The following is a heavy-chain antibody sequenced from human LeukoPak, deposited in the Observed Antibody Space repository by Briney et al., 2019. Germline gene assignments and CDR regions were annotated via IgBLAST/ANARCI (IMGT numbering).Heavy chain of an antibody. V-gene: IGHV3-21*01. D-gene: IGHD4-17*01. J-gene: IGHJ4*02. CDR1: GFTFSSYS. CDR2: ISSSSYI. CDR3: ASTDDYGDYVDY. Sequence: GGSLRLSCAASGFTFSSYSMNWVRQAPGKGLEWVSSISSSSYIYYADSVKGRFTISRDNAKNSLYLQMNSLRAEDTAVYYCASTDDYGDYVDYWGQGTLVTVSS.